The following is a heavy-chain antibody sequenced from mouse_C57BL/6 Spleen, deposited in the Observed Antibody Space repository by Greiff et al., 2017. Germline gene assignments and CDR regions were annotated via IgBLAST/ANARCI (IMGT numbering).Heavy chain of an antibody. D-gene: IGHD4-1*01. V-gene: IGHV1-42*01. Sequence: EVQLQQSGPELVKPGASVKISCKASGYSFTGYYMNWVKQSPEKSLEWIGEINPSTGGTTYNQKFKAKATLTVDKSSSTAYMQLKSLTSEDSAVYYCARKDWDVGYFDVWGTEATETVSS. CDR3: ARKDWDVGYFDV. CDR2: INPSTGGT. CDR1: GYSFTGYY. J-gene: IGHJ1*03.